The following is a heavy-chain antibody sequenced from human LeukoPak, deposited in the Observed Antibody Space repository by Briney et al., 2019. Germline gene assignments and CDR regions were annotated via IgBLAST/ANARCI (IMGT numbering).Heavy chain of an antibody. D-gene: IGHD1-26*01. V-gene: IGHV1-46*01. Sequence: ASVKVSCKASGYTFTSYYMHWVRQAPRQGLEWMGIINPSGDSTNYAQKFQGRVTMTRDTSTSTVYMELSSLRSEDTAIYYCARRYSGSYGGLDYWGQGTLVTVSS. J-gene: IGHJ4*02. CDR1: GYTFTSYY. CDR3: ARRYSGSYGGLDY. CDR2: INPSGDST.